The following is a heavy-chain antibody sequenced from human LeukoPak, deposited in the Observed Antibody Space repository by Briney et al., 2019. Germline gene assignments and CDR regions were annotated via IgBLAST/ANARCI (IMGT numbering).Heavy chain of an antibody. CDR2: ISSSSSTI. CDR3: ARSAVAGTWILNY. Sequence: PGGSLRLSCAASGFTFSSYSMNWVRQAPGKGLEWVSYISSSSSTIYYADSVKGRFTISRDNAKNSLYLQMNSLRVEDTAVYYCARSAVAGTWILNYWGQGTLVTVSS. V-gene: IGHV3-48*04. CDR1: GFTFSSYS. D-gene: IGHD6-19*01. J-gene: IGHJ4*02.